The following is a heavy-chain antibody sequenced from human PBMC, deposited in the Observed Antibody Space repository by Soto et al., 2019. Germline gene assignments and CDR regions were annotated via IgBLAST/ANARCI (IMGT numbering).Heavy chain of an antibody. CDR2: IYWDDDK. CDR1: GFSLSTSGVG. Sequence: QITLKESGPTLVKPTQTLTLTCTFSGFSLSTSGVGVGWIRQTPGKALEWLALIYWDDDKRYSPPLKSSFPIMKATSKTQVVLTMTNMDPVDTATYYCAHRNLWFEELWRESNWFDPWGKGTLVTVSS. CDR3: AHRNLWFEELWRESNWFDP. D-gene: IGHD3-10*01. J-gene: IGHJ5*02. V-gene: IGHV2-5*02.